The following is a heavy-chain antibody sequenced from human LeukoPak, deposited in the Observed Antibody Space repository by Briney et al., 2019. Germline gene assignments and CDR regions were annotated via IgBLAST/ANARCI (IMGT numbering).Heavy chain of an antibody. Sequence: GGSLRLSCVASGFTFSTYAMTWVRQAPGKGLEWVSGFSGSGGSIHYADSVKGRFTISRDESKNTLYLQMNSLRAEDTAVYYCAKGGQYSVYSKLDYWGQGTLVTVSS. CDR1: GFTFSTYA. D-gene: IGHD5/OR15-5a*01. CDR2: FSGSGGSI. CDR3: AKGGQYSVYSKLDY. J-gene: IGHJ4*02. V-gene: IGHV3-23*01.